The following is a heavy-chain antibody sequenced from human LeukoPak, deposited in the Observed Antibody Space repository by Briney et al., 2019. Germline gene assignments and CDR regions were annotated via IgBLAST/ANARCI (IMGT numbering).Heavy chain of an antibody. CDR2: MNPNSGRT. Sequence: ASVTVSCKPSGYTLTSYDINWVRPATGQGLEWMGWMNPNSGRTGYAQNFQGRITITRNTSISTAYMELSSLRSEDTAVYYCTRETSSRYFDYWGQGTLVTVSS. V-gene: IGHV1-8*01. J-gene: IGHJ4*02. CDR1: GYTLTSYD. CDR3: TRETSSRYFDY.